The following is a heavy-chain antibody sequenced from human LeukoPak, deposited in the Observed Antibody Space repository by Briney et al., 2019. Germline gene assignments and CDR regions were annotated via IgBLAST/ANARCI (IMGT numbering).Heavy chain of an antibody. Sequence: GSLRLSCAASGFTFSRYNTNWVRQAPGKGLEWVSSISRTGNYIYYADSVKGRFTISRDNAQNSLFLQMNSLRVEDTAVYYCARVLETDCSGGSCYSGLDYWGQGTLVTVSS. CDR3: ARVLETDCSGGSCYSGLDY. J-gene: IGHJ4*02. CDR1: GFTFSRYN. CDR2: ISRTGNYI. D-gene: IGHD2-15*01. V-gene: IGHV3-21*01.